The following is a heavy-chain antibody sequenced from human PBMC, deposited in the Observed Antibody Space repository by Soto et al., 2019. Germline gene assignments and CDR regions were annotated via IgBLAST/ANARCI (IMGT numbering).Heavy chain of an antibody. J-gene: IGHJ4*02. D-gene: IGHD2-15*01. V-gene: IGHV4-30-2*01. CDR1: GGSISSGGYS. CDR2: IYHSGST. CDR3: ARATFQRGYCSGGRLYGNYFDY. Sequence: QLQLQESGSGLVKPSQTLSLTCAVSGGSISSGGYSWSWIRQPPGKGLEWIGYIYHSGSTYYNPSLKSRVTISVDRSKNQFSLKLSSVTAADTAVYYCARATFQRGYCSGGRLYGNYFDYWGQGTLVTVSS.